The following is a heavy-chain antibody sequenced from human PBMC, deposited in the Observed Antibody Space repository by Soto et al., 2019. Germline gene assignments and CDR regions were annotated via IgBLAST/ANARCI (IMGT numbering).Heavy chain of an antibody. Sequence: QVQLVQSGAEVKKPGSSVKVSCKASGGTFSSYTISWVRQAPGQGMEWMGRIIPILGIANYAQKFQGRVTITADKSTSTAYMELSSLRSEDTAVYYCTSMGIAAAGTQNFDYWGQGPLVTVSS. CDR3: TSMGIAAAGTQNFDY. J-gene: IGHJ4*02. D-gene: IGHD6-13*01. CDR2: IIPILGIA. V-gene: IGHV1-69*02. CDR1: GGTFSSYT.